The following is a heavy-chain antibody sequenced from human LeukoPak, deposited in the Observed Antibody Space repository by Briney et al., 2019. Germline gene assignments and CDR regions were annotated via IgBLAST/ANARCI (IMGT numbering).Heavy chain of an antibody. V-gene: IGHV1-18*01. CDR3: ARARWGVVPLTY. Sequence: ASVKVSCKASGYTFTSYGISWVRQAPGQGLEWMGWISAYNGNTNYAQKLQGRVTMTTDTSTSTAYMELRSLRSDDAAVYYCARARWGVVPLTYWGQGTLVTVSS. CDR1: GYTFTSYG. D-gene: IGHD3-3*01. J-gene: IGHJ4*02. CDR2: ISAYNGNT.